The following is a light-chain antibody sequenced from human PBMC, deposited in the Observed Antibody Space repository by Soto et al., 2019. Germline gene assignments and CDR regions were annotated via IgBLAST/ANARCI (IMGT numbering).Light chain of an antibody. V-gene: IGLV2-11*01. CDR2: DVS. CDR3: CSYAGNYIYV. J-gene: IGLJ1*01. CDR1: SSDVGGYDY. Sequence: QSALTQPRSVSGSPGQSVTISCTGTSSDVGGYDYVSWYQQHPGKAPKLIIYDVSKRPSGVPDRFSGSKSGNTASLTISGLQAEDEADYYCCSYAGNYIYVFATGTKLTVL.